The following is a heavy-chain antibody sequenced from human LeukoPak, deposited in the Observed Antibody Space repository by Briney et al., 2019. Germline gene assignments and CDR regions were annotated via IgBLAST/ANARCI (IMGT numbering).Heavy chain of an antibody. V-gene: IGHV3-48*03. Sequence: RGSLRLSSAPPRVTPSNYAMNCVPQTPGEGLERGSYIISSGSTIYYADSVKGRFTISRDNDKNSLYLQMNSLRAEDTAVYYCAREASNHYDVLTGYSYWGQGTLVTVSS. CDR1: RVTPSNYA. CDR3: AREASNHYDVLTGYSY. CDR2: IISSGSTI. D-gene: IGHD3-9*01. J-gene: IGHJ4*02.